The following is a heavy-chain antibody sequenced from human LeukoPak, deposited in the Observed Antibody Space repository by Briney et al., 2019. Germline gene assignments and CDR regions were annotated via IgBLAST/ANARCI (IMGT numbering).Heavy chain of an antibody. J-gene: IGHJ4*02. D-gene: IGHD1-26*01. CDR1: GYSFTSYW. Sequence: GESLKISCKGSGYSFTSYWIGWVRQMPGKGLEWMGIIYTGDSDTRYSPSFQGQVTISADKSISTAYLQWSRLKASDTAMYYCAISRIVGATDGDYWGQGTLVTVSS. V-gene: IGHV5-51*01. CDR3: AISRIVGATDGDY. CDR2: IYTGDSDT.